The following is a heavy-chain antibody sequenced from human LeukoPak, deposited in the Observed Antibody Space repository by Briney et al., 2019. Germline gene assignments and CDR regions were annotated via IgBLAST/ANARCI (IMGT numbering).Heavy chain of an antibody. V-gene: IGHV3-33*06. D-gene: IGHD6-6*01. CDR1: GFTFSSYG. J-gene: IGHJ4*02. Sequence: GGSLRLSCAASGFTFSSYGMHWVRQAPGKGLEWVAVIWYDGSNKYYAGSVKGRFTISRDNSKNTLYLQMNSLRAEDTAVYYCAKDGTSIADRPGYYFDYWGQGTLVTVSS. CDR2: IWYDGSNK. CDR3: AKDGTSIADRPGYYFDY.